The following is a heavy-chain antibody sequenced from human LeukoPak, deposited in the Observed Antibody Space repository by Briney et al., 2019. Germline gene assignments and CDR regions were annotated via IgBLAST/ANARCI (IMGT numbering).Heavy chain of an antibody. Sequence: GSLRLSCAASGFTFSSYSMNWVRQAPGKGLEWVSSISSSSSYIYYADSVKGRFTISRDNAKNSLYLQMNSLRAEDTAVYYCASLEIGYCSGGSCLPWGQGTLVTVSS. CDR2: ISSSSSYI. CDR1: GFTFSSYS. CDR3: ASLEIGYCSGGSCLP. J-gene: IGHJ5*02. D-gene: IGHD2-15*01. V-gene: IGHV3-21*01.